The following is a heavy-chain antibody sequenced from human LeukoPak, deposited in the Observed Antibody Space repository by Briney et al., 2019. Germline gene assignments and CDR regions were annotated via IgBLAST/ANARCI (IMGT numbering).Heavy chain of an antibody. CDR3: ARHNYYNFWNALNWFDP. Sequence: SETLSLTCSVSGGSISSNSYYWGWIRQPPGKGLEWIGSIYYSGSTYYNPSLKSRVIMSVDTSENQFSLKLSSVTAADTALYYCARHNYYNFWNALNWFDPWGQGTPVTVSS. D-gene: IGHD3-3*01. J-gene: IGHJ5*02. CDR1: GGSISSNSYY. V-gene: IGHV4-39*01. CDR2: IYYSGST.